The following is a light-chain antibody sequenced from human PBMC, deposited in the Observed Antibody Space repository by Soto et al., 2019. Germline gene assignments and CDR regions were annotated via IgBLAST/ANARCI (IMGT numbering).Light chain of an antibody. Sequence: EVVLAQSPCSLSPSAGDRATLSCGASQGVSSNYLSWYQQKPGQAPRLLIYGASSRATGGPARFSGSGSGTEFNLTISSLQSAEFVVYFCQQYDDCLRLTFGEGTQLEIK. J-gene: IGKJ4*01. CDR3: QQYDDCLRLT. V-gene: IGKV3D-15*01. CDR1: QGVSSN. CDR2: GAS.